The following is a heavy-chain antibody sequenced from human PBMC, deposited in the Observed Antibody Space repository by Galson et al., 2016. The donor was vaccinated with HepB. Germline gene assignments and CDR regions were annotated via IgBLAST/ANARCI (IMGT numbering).Heavy chain of an antibody. CDR2: ISRNSGSV. D-gene: IGHD5-18*01. J-gene: IGHJ6*02. CDR3: AKDVGTGGYAPGYYYGVDV. Sequence: SLRLSCAASGFTFDDYGMHWVRQAPGKGPEWVSGISRNSGSVGYADSVKGRFTISRDNAKNSLFLQMNSLRTEDTAFYYCAKDVGTGGYAPGYYYGVDVWGQGTTVTVSS. CDR1: GFTFDDYG. V-gene: IGHV3-9*01.